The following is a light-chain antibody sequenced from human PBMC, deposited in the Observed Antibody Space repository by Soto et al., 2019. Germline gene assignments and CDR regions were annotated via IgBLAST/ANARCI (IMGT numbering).Light chain of an antibody. CDR2: GAS. Sequence: DNVSWSPGERATLSWRASQSISSTQLVWYQQKPGQAPTLLIFGASSRATGIPDRFSGSGSGTDFTLTISGLQPEDFAVYDCQQCATSPGTFGLGTKVDLK. CDR3: QQCATSPGT. J-gene: IGKJ1*01. CDR1: QSISSTQ. V-gene: IGKV3-20*01.